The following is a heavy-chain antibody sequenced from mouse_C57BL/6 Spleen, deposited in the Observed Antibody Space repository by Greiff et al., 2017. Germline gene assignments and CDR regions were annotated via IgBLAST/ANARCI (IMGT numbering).Heavy chain of an antibody. D-gene: IGHD1-1*01. CDR2: IDPANGNT. V-gene: IGHV14-3*01. Sequence: VQLQQSVAELVRPGASVKLSCTASGFNIKNTYMHWVKQRPEQGLEWIGRIDPANGNTKYAPKFQGKATLAADTSSNTAYLQLSRLTSEDTAISYCARGGGGNKGYYYAMDYWGQGTSVTVSS. J-gene: IGHJ4*01. CDR1: GFNIKNTY. CDR3: ARGGGGNKGYYYAMDY.